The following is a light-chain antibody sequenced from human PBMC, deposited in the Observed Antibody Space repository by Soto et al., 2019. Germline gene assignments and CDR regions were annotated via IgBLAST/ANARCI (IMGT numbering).Light chain of an antibody. CDR1: KSINSE. Sequence: EIVMTQSPATLYLSPGERAALCCRASKSINSELAWYQQKPGQPPRLLIYGASTRATGVPARFTGSESGSEFTLTISGLQSEDFAVYYCQQGHNWPLTFGQGTRLEI. V-gene: IGKV3-15*01. CDR3: QQGHNWPLT. J-gene: IGKJ2*01. CDR2: GAS.